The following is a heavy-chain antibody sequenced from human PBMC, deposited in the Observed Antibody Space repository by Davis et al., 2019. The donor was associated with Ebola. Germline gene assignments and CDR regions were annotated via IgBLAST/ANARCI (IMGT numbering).Heavy chain of an antibody. D-gene: IGHD3-3*01. CDR3: AREKLGGSADY. CDR1: GYTFTSYA. Sequence: ASVKVSCKASGYTFTSYAMHWVRQAPGQRLEWMGWINAGNGNTKYAQKLQGRVTMTTDTSTSTAYMELRSLRSDDTAVYYCAREKLGGSADYWGQGTLVTVSS. CDR2: INAGNGNT. J-gene: IGHJ4*02. V-gene: IGHV1-3*01.